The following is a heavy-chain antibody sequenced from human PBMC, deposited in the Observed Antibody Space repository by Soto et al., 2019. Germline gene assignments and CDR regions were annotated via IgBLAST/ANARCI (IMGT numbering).Heavy chain of an antibody. CDR3: ASRIKRQDIVVVPAASMDV. Sequence: SVKVSCKASGGTFSSYAISWVRQAPGQGLEWMGGIIPIFGTANYAQKFQGRVTITADESTSTAYMELSSLRSEDTAVYYCASRIKRQDIVVVPAASMDVWGQGTTVTVS. D-gene: IGHD2-2*01. CDR1: GGTFSSYA. CDR2: IIPIFGTA. V-gene: IGHV1-69*13. J-gene: IGHJ6*02.